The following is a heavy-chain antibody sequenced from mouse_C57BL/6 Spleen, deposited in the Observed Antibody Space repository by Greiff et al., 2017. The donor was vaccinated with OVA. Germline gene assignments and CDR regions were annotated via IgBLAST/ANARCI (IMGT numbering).Heavy chain of an antibody. J-gene: IGHJ1*03. CDR1: GFTFSSYT. Sequence: DVQLQESGGGLVKPGGSLKLSCAASGFTFSSYTMSWVRQTPEKRLEWVATISGGGGNTYYPDSVKGRFTISRDNAKNTLYLQMSSLRSEDTALYYCARPYYYGSSFYCDVWGTGTTVTVSS. CDR2: ISGGGGNT. V-gene: IGHV5-9*04. CDR3: ARPYYYGSSFYCDV. D-gene: IGHD1-1*01.